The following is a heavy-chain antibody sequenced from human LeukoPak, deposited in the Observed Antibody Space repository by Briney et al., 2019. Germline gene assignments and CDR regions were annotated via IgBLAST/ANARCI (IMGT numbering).Heavy chain of an antibody. D-gene: IGHD1-20*01. J-gene: IGHJ4*02. V-gene: IGHV4-34*01. CDR3: ARGWGDNWNPLFKSINFDY. CDR2: INHSGST. CDR1: GGSFSGYY. Sequence: SETLSLTCAVYGGSFSGYYWSWIRQPPGKGLEWIGEINHSGSTNYNPSLKSRVTISVDTSKNQFSLKLRSVTAADTAVYYCARGWGDNWNPLFKSINFDYWGQGTLVTVSS.